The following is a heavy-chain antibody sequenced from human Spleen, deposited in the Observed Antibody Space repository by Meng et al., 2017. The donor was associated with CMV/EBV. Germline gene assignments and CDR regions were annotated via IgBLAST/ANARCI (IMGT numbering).Heavy chain of an antibody. D-gene: IGHD3-10*01. CDR3: ARDLVFGSGSMGD. CDR2: IDTSGYAL. CDR1: GFTFSDYY. Sequence: GESLKISCEASGFTFSDYYMSWIRQSPTEGLEWVAYIDTSGYALYYADSVKGRFTISRDNAKNSLYLQVNSLRDEDTAVYYCARDLVFGSGSMGDWGQGTLVTVSS. J-gene: IGHJ4*02. V-gene: IGHV3-11*01.